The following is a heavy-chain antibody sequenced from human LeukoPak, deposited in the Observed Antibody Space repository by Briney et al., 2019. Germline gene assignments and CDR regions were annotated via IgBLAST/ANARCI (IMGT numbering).Heavy chain of an antibody. J-gene: IGHJ4*02. D-gene: IGHD2-2*01. CDR1: GYTFTSYG. CDR2: ISAYNGNT. CDR3: ARLSVVVPAAHYGSGSTRFDY. V-gene: IGHV1-18*01. Sequence: ASVKVSCKASGYTFTSYGISWVRQAPGQVLEWMGWISAYNGNTNYAQKLQGRVTMTTDTSTSTAYMELRSLRSDDTAVYYCARLSVVVPAAHYGSGSTRFDYWGQGTLVTVSS.